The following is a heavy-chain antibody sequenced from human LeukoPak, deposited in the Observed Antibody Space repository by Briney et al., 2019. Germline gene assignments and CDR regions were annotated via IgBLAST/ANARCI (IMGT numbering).Heavy chain of an antibody. CDR2: IYYSGST. CDR3: ARDVSYDFWSGYSQADAFDI. D-gene: IGHD3-3*01. J-gene: IGHJ3*02. CDR1: VGSISSSSYY. V-gene: IGHV4-39*07. Sequence: SETLSLTCTVSVGSISSSSYYWGWIRQPPGKGLEWIGSIYYSGSTYYNPALKSRVTISVDTSKKQFSLKLSSVTAADTAVYYCARDVSYDFWSGYSQADAFDIWGQGTMVTVSS.